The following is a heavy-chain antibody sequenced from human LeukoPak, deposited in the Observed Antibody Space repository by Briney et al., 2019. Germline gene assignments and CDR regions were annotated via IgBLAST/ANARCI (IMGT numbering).Heavy chain of an antibody. D-gene: IGHD1-1*01. Sequence: NSSETLSLTCSVSGATITSGSSYWSWIRQHPGTGLEWIGYISYSGTTYYTPSLKSRMTISIDTSENQFSLKLSSVTAADTAVYLCARANGRPGYRWFDPWGQGTLVIVSS. CDR2: ISYSGTT. J-gene: IGHJ5*02. V-gene: IGHV4-31*03. CDR1: GATITSGSSY. CDR3: ARANGRPGYRWFDP.